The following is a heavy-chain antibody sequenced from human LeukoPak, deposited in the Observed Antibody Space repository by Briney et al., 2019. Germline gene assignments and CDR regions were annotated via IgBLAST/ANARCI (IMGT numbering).Heavy chain of an antibody. Sequence: GGSLGLSCAASGFTFSSYGMHWARQAPGKGLEWVAFIRYDGSNKYYADSVKGRFTISRDNSKNTLYLQMNSLRAEDTAVYYCAILGGYSYGGRYFDYWGQGTLVTVSS. CDR2: IRYDGSNK. CDR3: AILGGYSYGGRYFDY. CDR1: GFTFSSYG. D-gene: IGHD5-18*01. J-gene: IGHJ4*02. V-gene: IGHV3-30*02.